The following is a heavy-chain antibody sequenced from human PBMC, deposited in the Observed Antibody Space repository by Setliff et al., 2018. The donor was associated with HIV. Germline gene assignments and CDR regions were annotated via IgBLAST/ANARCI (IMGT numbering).Heavy chain of an antibody. D-gene: IGHD3-16*02. CDR1: GDTFSSYT. CDR2: LIPIFGTA. CDR3: ARDRRDDYVWGSYRQFDY. J-gene: IGHJ4*02. Sequence: SVKVSCKASGDTFSSYTISWVRQAPGQGLEWMGGLIPIFGTANYAQKFKGRVTITADESTSTVYMELSSLRTEDTAVYYCARDRRDDYVWGSYRQFDYWGQGTLVTVSS. V-gene: IGHV1-69*13.